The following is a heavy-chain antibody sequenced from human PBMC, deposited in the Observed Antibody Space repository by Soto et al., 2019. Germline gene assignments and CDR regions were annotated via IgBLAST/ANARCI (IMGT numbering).Heavy chain of an antibody. CDR3: ARMLGYWDIPPSMNWFDP. CDR1: GFSLSKARMG. Sequence: QVTLKESGPVLVKPTEPLTLTCTVSGFSLSKARMGVSWIRQPPGKALEWLAHIFSNDEKSYSTSLKSRLTISKDTSKSQVVLTMTNMDPVDTATYYCARMLGYWDIPPSMNWFDPWGQGTLVTVSS. V-gene: IGHV2-26*01. D-gene: IGHD5-12*01. CDR2: IFSNDEK. J-gene: IGHJ5*02.